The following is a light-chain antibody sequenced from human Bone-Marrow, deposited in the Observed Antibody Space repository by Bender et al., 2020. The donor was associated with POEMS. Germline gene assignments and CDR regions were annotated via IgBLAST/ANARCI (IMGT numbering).Light chain of an antibody. CDR2: EVH. V-gene: IGLV2-14*01. CDR1: SSDVGGYNY. J-gene: IGLJ2*01. Sequence: QSALTQPASVSGSPGQSIIISCTGTSSDVGGYNYVSWYQHHRGKAPKLIIFEVHVRPSGVSSRLSGPQSGHTVSLTISGPQPGQEAEYYWSTYASTNTMVLGGGTKL. CDR3: STYASTNTMV.